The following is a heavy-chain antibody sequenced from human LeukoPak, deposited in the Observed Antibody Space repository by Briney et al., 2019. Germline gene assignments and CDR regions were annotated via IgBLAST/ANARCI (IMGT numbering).Heavy chain of an antibody. V-gene: IGHV1-18*01. Sequence: GASVKVSCKASGYTFTSYGISWVRQAPGQGLEWMGWISAYNGNTNYAQKLQGRVTMTRDTSISTAYMELSRLRSDDTAVYYCARVWFGEKYNWFDPWGQGTLVTVSS. CDR3: ARVWFGEKYNWFDP. D-gene: IGHD3-10*01. J-gene: IGHJ5*02. CDR1: GYTFTSYG. CDR2: ISAYNGNT.